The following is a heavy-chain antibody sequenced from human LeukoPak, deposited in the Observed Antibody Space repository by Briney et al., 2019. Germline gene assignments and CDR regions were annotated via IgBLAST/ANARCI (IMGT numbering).Heavy chain of an antibody. CDR2: ISWDGGST. CDR3: ATLARDLDY. CDR1: GFTFDDYT. J-gene: IGHJ4*02. Sequence: PGGSLRLSCAASGFTFDDYTMHWVRQAPGKGLEWVSLISWDGGSTYYADSVKGRFTISRDNSKNTLYLQMNSLRAEDTAVYYCATLARDLDYWGQGTLVTVSS. V-gene: IGHV3-43*01.